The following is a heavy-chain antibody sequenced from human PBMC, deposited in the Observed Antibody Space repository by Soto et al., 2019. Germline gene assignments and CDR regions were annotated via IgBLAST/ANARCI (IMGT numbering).Heavy chain of an antibody. CDR1: GGSISSGGYY. V-gene: IGHV4-31*03. CDR3: ARDSYCGGDCYRRDYYYYGMDV. J-gene: IGHJ6*02. D-gene: IGHD2-21*01. Sequence: SETLSLTCTVSGGSISSGGYYWSWIRQHPGKGLEWVGYIYYSGSTYYNPSLKSRVTISVDTSKNQFSLKLSSVTAADTAVYYCARDSYCGGDCYRRDYYYYGMDVWGQGTTVTVSS. CDR2: IYYSGST.